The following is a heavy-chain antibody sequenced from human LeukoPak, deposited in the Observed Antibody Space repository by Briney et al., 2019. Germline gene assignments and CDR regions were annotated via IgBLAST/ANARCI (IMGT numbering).Heavy chain of an antibody. CDR3: ARFGGPHAFDI. D-gene: IGHD3-3*01. J-gene: IGHJ3*02. CDR2: ISSSGST. Sequence: SETLSLTCTVSGASIISYYWSWIRQPAGKGLEWIGRISSSGSTNYNPSLKSRVTMSVVTSKKQCSLKLSSVTAADTAVYYCARFGGPHAFDIWGQGTMVTVSS. V-gene: IGHV4-4*07. CDR1: GASIISYY.